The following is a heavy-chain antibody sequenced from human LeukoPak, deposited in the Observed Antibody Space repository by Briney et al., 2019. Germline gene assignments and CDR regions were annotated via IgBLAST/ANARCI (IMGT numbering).Heavy chain of an antibody. D-gene: IGHD6-13*01. CDR3: ARAPQGSWYLFDY. Sequence: SETLSLTCTVSGVSVSSGNYYWSWIRQPPGTGLEWIGYVYKSGGTNYNPSLKGRVTISVDTSKNQFSLKLSSVTAADTAVYYCARAPQGSWYLFDYWGQGTLVTVSS. CDR2: VYKSGGT. V-gene: IGHV4-61*01. CDR1: GVSVSSGNYY. J-gene: IGHJ4*02.